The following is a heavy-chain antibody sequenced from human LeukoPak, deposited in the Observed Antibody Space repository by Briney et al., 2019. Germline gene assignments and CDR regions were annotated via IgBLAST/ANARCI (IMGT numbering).Heavy chain of an antibody. V-gene: IGHV1-18*01. J-gene: IGHJ3*02. CDR2: ISAYNGNT. D-gene: IGHD5-24*01. CDR3: ARVWGGMATIVPAAFDI. CDR1: GYTFTSYG. Sequence: ASVKVSCKASGYTFTSYGISWVRQAPGQGLEWMGWISAYNGNTNYAQKLQGRVTMTTDTSTSTAYMELRSLRSDDTAVYYCARVWGGMATIVPAAFDIWGQGTMVTVSS.